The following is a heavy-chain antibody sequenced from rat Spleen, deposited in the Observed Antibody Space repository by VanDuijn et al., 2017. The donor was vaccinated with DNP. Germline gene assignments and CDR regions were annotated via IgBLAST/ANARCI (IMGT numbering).Heavy chain of an antibody. J-gene: IGHJ3*01. D-gene: IGHD1-7*01. CDR3: ATSSYYGYDYGFAY. CDR1: GFTFSDYA. V-gene: IGHV5S10*01. Sequence: EVQLVESGGGLVQPGGSMKLSCAASGFTFSDYAMAWVRQSPKKGLEWVATIIYDGSSIYYRDSVRGRFTISRDNAKSTLYLQMDSLRSEDTATYYCATSSYYGYDYGFAYWGQGTLVTVSS. CDR2: IIYDGSSI.